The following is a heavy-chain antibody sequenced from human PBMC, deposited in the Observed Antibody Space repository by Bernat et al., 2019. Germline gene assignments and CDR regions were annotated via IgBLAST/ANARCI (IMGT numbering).Heavy chain of an antibody. J-gene: IGHJ4*02. CDR1: GFTFSSYS. CDR2: ISPGSSYR. D-gene: IGHD6-13*01. Sequence: EVQLVESGGGLIQPGGSLRLSCAASGFTFSSYSMNWVRQAPGKGLEWVSSISPGSSYRHYADSVKGRFTVSRDNAKNSLYLQMNSLKTEDTAVYYCTTLGSWYDPYWGQGTLVTVSS. V-gene: IGHV3-21*03. CDR3: TTLGSWYDPY.